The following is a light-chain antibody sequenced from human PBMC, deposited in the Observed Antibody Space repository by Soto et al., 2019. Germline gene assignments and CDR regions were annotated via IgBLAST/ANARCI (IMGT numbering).Light chain of an antibody. CDR1: QSLSSN. Sequence: EIVLTQSPATLSLSPGERATLSCRASQSLSSNFLAWYQQKPGQPPRLLIYDSSTRATGFPDRFSGSGSGTEFTLTISSLQSEDCAIYYCQQYHTWPITFGGGTKVDIK. V-gene: IGKV3D-15*01. CDR2: DSS. J-gene: IGKJ4*01. CDR3: QQYHTWPIT.